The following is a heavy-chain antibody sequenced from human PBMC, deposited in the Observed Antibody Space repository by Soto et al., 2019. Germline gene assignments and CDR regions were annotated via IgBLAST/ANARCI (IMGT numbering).Heavy chain of an antibody. D-gene: IGHD4-4*01. CDR1: GFSVSSSY. V-gene: IGHV3-53*04. CDR3: ARDHEVTPGTWYFEL. J-gene: IGHJ2*01. CDR2: IYSGGST. Sequence: EVQLVESGGGLVQPGGSLRLSCAASGFSVSSSYMTWVRQAPGKGLERVSIIYSGGSTYYADSVKGRFTISRHNSKNTLYLQMDSLRFEDTAVYYCARDHEVTPGTWYFELWGRGTLVTVSS.